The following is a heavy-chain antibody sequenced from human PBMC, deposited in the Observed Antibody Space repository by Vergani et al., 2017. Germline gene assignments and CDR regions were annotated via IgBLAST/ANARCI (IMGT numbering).Heavy chain of an antibody. V-gene: IGHV3-11*05. CDR1: GFTFSDYY. CDR2: ISSSSSYT. J-gene: IGHJ6*02. Sequence: QVQLVESGGGLVKSGGSLRLSCAASGFTFSDYYMSWIRQAPGKGLAWVSYISSSSSYTNDADSVKGRFTISRDNAKNSLYLQMNSLRAEETAVYYCARGVYGPWEKRDYGMDVWGQGTTVTVSS. CDR3: ARGVYGPWEKRDYGMDV. D-gene: IGHD1-26*01.